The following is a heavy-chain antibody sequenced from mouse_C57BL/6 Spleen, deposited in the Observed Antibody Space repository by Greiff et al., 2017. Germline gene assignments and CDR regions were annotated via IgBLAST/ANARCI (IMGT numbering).Heavy chain of an antibody. CDR1: GYTFTDYE. D-gene: IGHD4-1*01. CDR2: IDPETGGT. V-gene: IGHV1-15*01. CDR3: TPPNWADY. J-gene: IGHJ2*01. Sequence: QVQLKESGAELVRPGASVTLSCKASGYTFTDYEMHWVKQTPVHGLEWIGAIDPETGGTAYNQKFKGKAILTADKSSSTAYMELRSLTSEDSAVYYCTPPNWADYWGQGTTLTGSS.